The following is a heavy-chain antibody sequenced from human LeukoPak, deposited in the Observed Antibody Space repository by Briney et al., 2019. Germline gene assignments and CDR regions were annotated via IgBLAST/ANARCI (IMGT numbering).Heavy chain of an antibody. CDR1: GFTFRNYN. V-gene: IGHV3-21*01. J-gene: IGHJ5*02. D-gene: IGHD5-12*01. Sequence: PGGSLRLSCAASGFTFRNYNMNWVRQAPGKGLEWVSSISESSNFIQYADSLKGRFAISRDNAKNSLYLQMNSLRAEDTAVYYCARQRGYCGSGVCRGWFDPWGQGTLVTVSS. CDR3: ARQRGYCGSGVCRGWFDP. CDR2: ISESSNFI.